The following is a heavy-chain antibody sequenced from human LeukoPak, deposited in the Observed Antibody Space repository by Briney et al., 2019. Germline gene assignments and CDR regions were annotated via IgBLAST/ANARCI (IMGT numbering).Heavy chain of an antibody. CDR1: GFTFTSYT. J-gene: IGHJ4*02. Sequence: PGGSLRLSCAASGFTFTSYTMYWVRQAPGKGLEWVSIIGNNGGGIHYADSMRGRFTISRDNSKNTLYLQMTNLRVDDTALYYCAIDPNWETHNWGQGVLVTVSS. CDR2: IGNNGGGI. D-gene: IGHD7-27*01. CDR3: AIDPNWETHN. V-gene: IGHV3-23*01.